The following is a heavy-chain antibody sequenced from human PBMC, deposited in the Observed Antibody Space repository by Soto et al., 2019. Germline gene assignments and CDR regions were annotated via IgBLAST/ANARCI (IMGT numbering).Heavy chain of an antibody. V-gene: IGHV3-53*02. D-gene: IGHD3-10*01. J-gene: IGHJ6*02. CDR2: IYSGGST. CDR3: ARDGGLAEDGMDV. Sequence: EVRLVETGGDLIQPGGSLRLSCAASGFIVSGNYMSWVRQAPGKGLEWVSVIYSGGSTYYADYVKGRFTISRDNSKNTLYLQMNSLSADDTAVYYCARDGGLAEDGMDVWGQGTTVTVSS. CDR1: GFIVSGNY.